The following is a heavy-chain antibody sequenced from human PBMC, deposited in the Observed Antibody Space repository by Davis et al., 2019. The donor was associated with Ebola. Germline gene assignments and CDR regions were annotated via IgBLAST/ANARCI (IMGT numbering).Heavy chain of an antibody. CDR1: GGSISSSSYF. J-gene: IGHJ4*02. CDR2: LYYGGST. V-gene: IGHV4-39*07. CDR3: ARDDLSGLIDS. D-gene: IGHD1-26*01. Sequence: SETLSLTCTVSGGSISSSSYFWGWIRQPPGKGLEWFGRLYYGGSTYYNPSLKGRVTISVDTSKNQFSLRLTSVTAADTAVYYCARDDLSGLIDSWGQGTLVTVSS.